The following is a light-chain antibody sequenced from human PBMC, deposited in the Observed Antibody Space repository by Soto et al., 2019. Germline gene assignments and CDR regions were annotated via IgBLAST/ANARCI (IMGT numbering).Light chain of an antibody. V-gene: IGKV1-12*01. CDR3: QQANSFPWT. CDR2: AAS. CDR1: QGINSW. Sequence: DIQITQTQTSVSASVGDRVTMTCRASQGINSWLAWYQQKPGKAPKLLIYAASNLQSGVPSRFSGSGSGTDFTLTISSLQPEDFATYYCQQANSFPWTFAHGTKADIK. J-gene: IGKJ1*01.